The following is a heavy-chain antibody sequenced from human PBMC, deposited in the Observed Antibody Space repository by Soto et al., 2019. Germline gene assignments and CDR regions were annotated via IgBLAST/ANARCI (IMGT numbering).Heavy chain of an antibody. V-gene: IGHV4-34*01. CDR1: GGSFSGYY. Sequence: LSLTCAVYGGSFSGYYWSWIRQPPGKGLEWIGEINHSGSTNYNPSLKSRVTISVDTSKNQFSLKLSSVTAADTAVYYCARPPYIAARPGARDYYYYYGMDVWGQGTTVTVSS. D-gene: IGHD6-6*01. CDR2: INHSGST. J-gene: IGHJ6*02. CDR3: ARPPYIAARPGARDYYYYYGMDV.